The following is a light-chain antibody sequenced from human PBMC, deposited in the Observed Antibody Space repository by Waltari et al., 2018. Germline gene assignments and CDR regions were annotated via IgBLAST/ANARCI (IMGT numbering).Light chain of an antibody. Sequence: QPALTQPASVSGSPGQSITISCTGTSSDVGGYDYCSWYQQHPGKAPKLLIYDVTKRPSGVSNRFSGSKSANTASLTISGLQAEDEADYYCFSYRRSSTWVFGEGTKLTVL. V-gene: IGLV2-14*03. J-gene: IGLJ3*02. CDR2: DVT. CDR1: SSDVGGYDY. CDR3: FSYRRSSTWV.